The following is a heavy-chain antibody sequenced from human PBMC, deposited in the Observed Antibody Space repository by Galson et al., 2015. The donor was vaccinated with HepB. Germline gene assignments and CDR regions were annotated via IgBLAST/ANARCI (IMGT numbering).Heavy chain of an antibody. V-gene: IGHV3-74*01. CDR3: SRDAYSGNYPYYFDY. J-gene: IGHJ4*02. Sequence: SLRLSCAASGFTLNTYWIHWARQVAGKGLVWLTGINSDGSETIYADSVKGRFTISRDDSKNIAYLQMNSLKIEDTAMYYCSRDAYSGNYPYYFDYWGQGTLITVSS. CDR2: INSDGSET. D-gene: IGHD1-26*01. CDR1: GFTLNTYW.